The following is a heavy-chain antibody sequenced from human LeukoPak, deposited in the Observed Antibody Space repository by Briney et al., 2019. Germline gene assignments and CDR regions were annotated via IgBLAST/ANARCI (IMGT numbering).Heavy chain of an antibody. V-gene: IGHV4-59*12. Sequence: PSETLSLTCTVSGGSISSYYWSWIRQPPGKGLEWIGCIYYSGSTHYNPSLKSRVTISVDTSKNQFSLKLSSVTAADTAVYYCARLSGDWGQGTLVTVSS. CDR2: IYYSGST. CDR3: ARLSGD. J-gene: IGHJ4*02. CDR1: GGSISSYY. D-gene: IGHD3-10*01.